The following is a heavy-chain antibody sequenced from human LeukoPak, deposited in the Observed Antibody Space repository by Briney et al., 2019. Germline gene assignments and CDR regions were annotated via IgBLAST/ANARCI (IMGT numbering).Heavy chain of an antibody. CDR2: FYYSGST. J-gene: IGHJ5*02. V-gene: IGHV4-30-4*08. D-gene: IGHD3-22*01. Sequence: PSETLSLTCTVSGGSISSGGYYWSWIRQPPGKGLEWIGYFYYSGSTYYNPSLKSRVTISVDTSKKRFSLKLSSVTAADTAVYYCARPYYYDSRIDPWGQGTLVTVSS. CDR3: ARPYYYDSRIDP. CDR1: GGSISSGGYY.